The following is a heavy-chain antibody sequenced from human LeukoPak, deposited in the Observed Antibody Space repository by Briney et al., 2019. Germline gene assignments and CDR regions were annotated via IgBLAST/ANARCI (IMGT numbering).Heavy chain of an antibody. D-gene: IGHD6-13*01. CDR3: ASIAAAGPSNWFDP. CDR1: GFSFDDYA. CDR2: INSDGSST. V-gene: IGHV3-74*01. Sequence: GGSLRLSCAASGFSFDDYAMHWVRQAPGKGLVWVSRINSDGSSTSYADSVKGRFTISRDNAKNTLYLQMNSLRAEDTAVYYCASIAAAGPSNWFDPWGQGTLVTVSS. J-gene: IGHJ5*02.